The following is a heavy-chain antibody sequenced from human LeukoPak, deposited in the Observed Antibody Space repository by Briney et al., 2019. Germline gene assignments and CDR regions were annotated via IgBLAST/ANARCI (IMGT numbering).Heavy chain of an antibody. CDR2: ISSSSSYI. Sequence: GGSLRLSCAASGFTFSSYSMNWVRQAPGKGREWVSSISSSSSYISYADSVKGRFTTSRDIAKNSLYLQMNSLRAEDTAVYYCARATTIFGVLGFDPWGQGTPVTVSS. CDR3: ARATTIFGVLGFDP. D-gene: IGHD3-3*01. J-gene: IGHJ5*02. V-gene: IGHV3-21*01. CDR1: GFTFSSYS.